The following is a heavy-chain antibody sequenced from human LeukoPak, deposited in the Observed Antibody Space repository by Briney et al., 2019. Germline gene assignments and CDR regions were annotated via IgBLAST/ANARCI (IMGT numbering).Heavy chain of an antibody. V-gene: IGHV3-23*01. CDR2: ISGSGGST. D-gene: IGHD3-10*01. Sequence: GGSLRLSCAASGFTFSSYAMSWVRQAPGKGLEWVSAISGSGGSTYYADSVKGRFTISRDNSKNTLYLQMNSLRAEDTAVYYCARDRGSPLYYYYYGMDVWGQGTTVTVSS. J-gene: IGHJ6*02. CDR1: GFTFSSYA. CDR3: ARDRGSPLYYYYYGMDV.